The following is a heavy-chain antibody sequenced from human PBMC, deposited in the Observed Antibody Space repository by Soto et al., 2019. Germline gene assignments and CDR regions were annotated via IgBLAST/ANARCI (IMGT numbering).Heavy chain of an antibody. D-gene: IGHD6-13*01. CDR3: SRDLSSSFDS. Sequence: GGSLRLSCAASGFTFSTYGMHWVRQAPGKGLEWVAVIWHAASDKYYADSVKGRFAISRDNSKNTLYLQMNSLRAEDTAVYYCSRDLSSSFDSWGQGTLVTVSS. CDR2: IWHAASDK. CDR1: GFTFSTYG. J-gene: IGHJ4*02. V-gene: IGHV3-33*01.